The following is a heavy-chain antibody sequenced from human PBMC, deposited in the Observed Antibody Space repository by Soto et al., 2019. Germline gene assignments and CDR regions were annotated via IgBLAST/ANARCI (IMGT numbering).Heavy chain of an antibody. CDR1: GFVFSDFQ. Sequence: PGGSLRLSCAASGFVFSDFQFNWVRQAPGGGLEWLSSITGTSAFTEYAESIEGRFTISRDNPNKLLFLHMDNLRPEDTAVYYCQRDNLAFQGAFDIWGQGTLVTVSS. CDR2: ITGTSAFT. J-gene: IGHJ4*02. D-gene: IGHD3-16*01. V-gene: IGHV3-21*01. CDR3: QRDNLAFQGAFDI.